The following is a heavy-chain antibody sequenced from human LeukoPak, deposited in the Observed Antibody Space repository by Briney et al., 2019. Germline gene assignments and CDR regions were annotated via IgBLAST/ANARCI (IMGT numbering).Heavy chain of an antibody. CDR1: GYTFTTFY. Sequence: ASVKVSCKASGYTFTTFYMHWVRQAPGQGLEWMGIINPSSGSTSYAQKLQGRVTMTRDTSTSTVYMELSSPRSEDTAVYYCARVPWANYYDIYFDYWGQGTLVTVSS. J-gene: IGHJ4*02. CDR2: INPSSGST. D-gene: IGHD3-22*01. V-gene: IGHV1-46*01. CDR3: ARVPWANYYDIYFDY.